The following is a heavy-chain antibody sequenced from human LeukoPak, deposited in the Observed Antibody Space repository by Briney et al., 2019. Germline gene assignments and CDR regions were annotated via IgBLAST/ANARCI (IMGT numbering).Heavy chain of an antibody. Sequence: SETLSLTCAVYGGSFSGYYWSWIRQPPGKGLEWIGEINHSGSTNYNPSLKSRVTISVDTSKNQFSLKLSSVTAADTAVYYCARGDRDGYNTGLDYWGQGTLVTVSS. J-gene: IGHJ4*02. CDR1: GGSFSGYY. CDR3: ARGDRDGYNTGLDY. V-gene: IGHV4-34*01. D-gene: IGHD5-24*01. CDR2: INHSGST.